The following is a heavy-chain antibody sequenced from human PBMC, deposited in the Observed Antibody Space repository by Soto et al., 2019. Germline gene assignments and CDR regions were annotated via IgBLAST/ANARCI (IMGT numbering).Heavy chain of an antibody. V-gene: IGHV4-30-4*01. CDR2: THYSGSV. D-gene: IGHD3-9*01. CDR1: GASISSGDDY. J-gene: IGHJ5*02. Sequence: QVQLQESGPGLVKPSQTLSLTCTVSGASISSGDDYWSWIRQPPGKGLEWIGYTHYSGSVNYNPSLKSRVTISADASRSHVALILKSVTAADTAVYYCGRHGNYDIGWFDPWVQGILVTVSS. CDR3: GRHGNYDIGWFDP.